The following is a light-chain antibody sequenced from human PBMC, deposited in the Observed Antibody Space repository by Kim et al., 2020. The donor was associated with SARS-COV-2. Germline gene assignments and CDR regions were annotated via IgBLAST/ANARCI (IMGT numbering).Light chain of an antibody. CDR3: QQYSNRWT. V-gene: IGKV1-5*01. J-gene: IGKJ1*01. CDR2: DAS. Sequence: DIQMTQSPSTLSASVGDKVTITCRASQSISGGVAWYQQKPGKAPKLLIYDASSLESGVPSRFSGSGSGTDFTPIVSSLQPDDFATYYCQQYSNRWTFGQGTKVDIK. CDR1: QSISGG.